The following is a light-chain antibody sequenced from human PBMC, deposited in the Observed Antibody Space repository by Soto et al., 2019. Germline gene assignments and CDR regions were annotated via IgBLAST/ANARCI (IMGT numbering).Light chain of an antibody. CDR3: QQYNNWPPA. CDR1: QSVSSSY. CDR2: GES. J-gene: IGKJ5*01. V-gene: IGKV3D-7*01. Sequence: PGERVTLSCRASQSVSSSYLTWYQQKPGQAPRLLIYGESTRATSIPARFSGSGSGTDSTLTISSLQPEDFAVYYCQQYNNWPPAFGQGTRLEIK.